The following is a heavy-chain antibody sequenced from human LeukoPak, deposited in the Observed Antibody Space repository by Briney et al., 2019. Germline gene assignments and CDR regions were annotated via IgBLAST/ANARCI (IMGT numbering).Heavy chain of an antibody. CDR2: IYYSGST. CDR1: GFTFSTYV. Sequence: TGGSLRLSCAASGFTFSTYVMSWIRQPPGKGLEWIGYIYYSGSTNYNPSLKSRVTISVDTSKNQFSLKLSSVTAADTAVYYCAKGNGDYSLYYYYGMDVWGQGTTVTVSS. J-gene: IGHJ6*02. CDR3: AKGNGDYSLYYYYGMDV. V-gene: IGHV4-59*01. D-gene: IGHD4-17*01.